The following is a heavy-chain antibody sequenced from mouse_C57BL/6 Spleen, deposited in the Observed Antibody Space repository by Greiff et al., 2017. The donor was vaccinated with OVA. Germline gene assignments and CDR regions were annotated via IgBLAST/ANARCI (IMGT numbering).Heavy chain of an antibody. Sequence: EVQLVESGGGLVQPKGSLKLSCAASGFTFNTYAMHWVRQAPGKGLEWVARIRSKSSNYATYYADSVKDRFTISRDDSQSMLYLQMNNLKTEDTAMYYCVRDRGGNDYDFYWYFDVWGTGTTVTVSS. D-gene: IGHD2-4*01. CDR1: GFTFNTYA. J-gene: IGHJ1*03. CDR2: IRSKSSNYAT. CDR3: VRDRGGNDYDFYWYFDV. V-gene: IGHV10-3*01.